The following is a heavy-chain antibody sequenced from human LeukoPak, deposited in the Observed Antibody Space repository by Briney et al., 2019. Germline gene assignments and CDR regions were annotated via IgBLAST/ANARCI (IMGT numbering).Heavy chain of an antibody. CDR2: VYYSGDT. CDR1: GGSISSSDYY. V-gene: IGHV4-39*01. CDR3: ARHYKSRIFMIRGVYYFDY. J-gene: IGHJ4*02. D-gene: IGHD3-10*01. Sequence: PSETLSLTCTVSGGSISSSDYYWGWIRQPPGKGLEWIGSVYYSGDTYYNPSLKSRVTISVDTSKNQFFLKLSSVTAADTAVYYCARHYKSRIFMIRGVYYFDYWGQGTLVTVSS.